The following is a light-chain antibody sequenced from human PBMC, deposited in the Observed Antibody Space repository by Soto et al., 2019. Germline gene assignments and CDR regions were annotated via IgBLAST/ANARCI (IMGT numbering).Light chain of an antibody. J-gene: IGKJ1*01. CDR1: QRIRSW. V-gene: IGKV1-5*01. CDR2: DAY. Sequence: DIQMTQSPLTVSATVGDRVTLTCRASQRIRSWVAWYQQKAGKAPKLVVHDAYILESGVPSRFSGTGSGSEFTLTISSLQPDDSATYYCQHYDSYSPWMFGQGTKVDIK. CDR3: QHYDSYSPWM.